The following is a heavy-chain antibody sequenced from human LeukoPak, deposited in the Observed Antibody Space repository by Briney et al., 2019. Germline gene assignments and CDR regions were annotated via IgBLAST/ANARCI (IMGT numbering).Heavy chain of an antibody. J-gene: IGHJ4*02. D-gene: IGHD3-10*01. V-gene: IGHV4-30-2*01. CDR2: IYHSGST. CDR1: GGSISSGGYS. Sequence: SQTLSLTCAVSGGSISSGGYSWSWIRQPPGTGLEWIGYIYHSGSTYYNPSLKSRVTISVDRSKNQFSLKLSSVTAADTAVYYCARGLGRYYGSGSYYAYFDYWGQGTLVTVSS. CDR3: ARGLGRYYGSGSYYAYFDY.